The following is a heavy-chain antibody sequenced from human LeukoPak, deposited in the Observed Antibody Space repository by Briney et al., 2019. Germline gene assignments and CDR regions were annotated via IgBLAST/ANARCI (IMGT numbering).Heavy chain of an antibody. V-gene: IGHV1-2*02. CDR3: ARGYDFWSGPALNFDY. D-gene: IGHD3-3*01. Sequence: ASVKVSCKASGYTFTAYYIYWLRQAPGQGLDWMGWINPNSGGTNYAQKFQGRVTMTRDTSISTAYMELSRLRSDDTAVYYCARGYDFWSGPALNFDYWGQGTLVTVSS. CDR2: INPNSGGT. CDR1: GYTFTAYY. J-gene: IGHJ4*02.